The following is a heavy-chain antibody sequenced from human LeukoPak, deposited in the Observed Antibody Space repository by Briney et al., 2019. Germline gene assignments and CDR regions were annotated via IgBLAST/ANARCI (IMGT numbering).Heavy chain of an antibody. Sequence: SETLSLTCTVSGASFSSYYWNWIRQTTGKGLDWIGYIYYSGSTKNNPSLESRVTISLDTSKNQFSLRLNSVTAADTAVYYCARGDDSKSTYFDYWGQGTLVTVSS. V-gene: IGHV4-59*01. J-gene: IGHJ4*02. D-gene: IGHD3-3*01. CDR1: GASFSSYY. CDR2: IYYSGST. CDR3: ARGDDSKSTYFDY.